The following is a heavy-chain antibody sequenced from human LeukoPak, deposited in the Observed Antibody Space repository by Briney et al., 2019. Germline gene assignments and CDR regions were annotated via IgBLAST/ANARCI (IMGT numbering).Heavy chain of an antibody. J-gene: IGHJ6*03. CDR1: TDSISSSTYY. D-gene: IGHD3-3*01. CDR3: ARTSNTTYYDFWSGYYDYYYYYMDV. CDR2: IYYTGSP. V-gene: IGHV4-39*07. Sequence: SETLSLTCTVSTDSISSSTYYWSWVRHPPGKGLEWIGTIYYTGSPYYHPPLKSRVTLSVDTSKNQIFLKLSSVTAADTAVYYCARTSNTTYYDFWSGYYDYYYYYMDVWGKGTTVTVSS.